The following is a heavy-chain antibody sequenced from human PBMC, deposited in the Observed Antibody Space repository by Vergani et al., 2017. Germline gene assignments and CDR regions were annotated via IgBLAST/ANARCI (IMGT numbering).Heavy chain of an antibody. V-gene: IGHV1-69*01. CDR3: ARDREPTTVTTYPAKYYFDY. Sequence: QVQLVQSGAEVKKPGSSVKVSCKASGGTFSSYAISWVRQAPGQGLEWMGGIIPIFGTANYAQKFQGRVTITADESTSTAYMELSSLRSEDTAVYYCARDREPTTVTTYPAKYYFDYWGQGTLVTVSS. D-gene: IGHD4-11*01. CDR2: IIPIFGTA. CDR1: GGTFSSYA. J-gene: IGHJ4*02.